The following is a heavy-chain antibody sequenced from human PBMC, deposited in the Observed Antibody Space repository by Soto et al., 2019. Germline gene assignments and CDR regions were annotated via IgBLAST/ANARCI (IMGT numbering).Heavy chain of an antibody. CDR1: GFTFSTFS. V-gene: IGHV3-21*02. Sequence: EVQLVESGGGLVRPGGSLRLSCEASGFTFSTFSMIWVRQAPGKGLEWVSSITTTSDDNYAASVKGRFTVSRDNAKKSLYLHMTNLTAENTALYFCTRGGDCTSAICYLFGSSWYFDLWGRGTLVTVSS. CDR2: ITTTSDD. CDR3: TRGGDCTSAICYLFGSSWYFDL. D-gene: IGHD2-2*01. J-gene: IGHJ2*01.